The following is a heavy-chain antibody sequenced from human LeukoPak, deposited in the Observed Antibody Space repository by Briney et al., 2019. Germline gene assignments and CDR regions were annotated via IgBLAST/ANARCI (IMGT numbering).Heavy chain of an antibody. CDR3: ARGGGGWDAFDI. Sequence: ASVKVSCKASGYTFTYYYMRWVRQAPGQGLEWMGIINPNGGSTTYAQKFQGRVTMTRDSSTSTVYMELSSLRSEDTALYYCARGGGGWDAFDIWGQGTMVTVSS. CDR2: INPNGGST. CDR1: GYTFTYYY. J-gene: IGHJ3*02. V-gene: IGHV1-46*01. D-gene: IGHD6-19*01.